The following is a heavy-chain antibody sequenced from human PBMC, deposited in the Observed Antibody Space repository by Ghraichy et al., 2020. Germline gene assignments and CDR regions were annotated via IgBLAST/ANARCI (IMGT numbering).Heavy chain of an antibody. CDR2: ITSSGRSI. CDR3: ARGGSDIEVVPAAIISMDV. V-gene: IGHV3-48*02. CDR1: GFTFSGYG. D-gene: IGHD2-2*02. Sequence: GGSLRLSCVGSGFTFSGYGLNWVRQSPGKGLEWVSYITSSGRSIFYADSVKGRFTISRDNAKESLTLQMNSLRDEDTAVYYCARGGSDIEVVPAAIISMDVWGQGTTVTVSS. J-gene: IGHJ6*02.